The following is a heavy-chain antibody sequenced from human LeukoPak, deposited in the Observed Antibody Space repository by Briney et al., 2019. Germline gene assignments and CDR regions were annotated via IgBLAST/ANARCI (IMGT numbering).Heavy chain of an antibody. J-gene: IGHJ6*03. D-gene: IGHD2-2*01. Sequence: KSSETLSLTCTVSGGSISSYYWSWIRQPPGKGLEWIGYIYYSGSTNYNPSLKSRVTISVDTSKNQFSLKLSSVTAADTAVYYCARARYQLLPPTNYYYYMDVWGKGTTVTVSS. V-gene: IGHV4-59*01. CDR2: IYYSGST. CDR3: ARARYQLLPPTNYYYYMDV. CDR1: GGSISSYY.